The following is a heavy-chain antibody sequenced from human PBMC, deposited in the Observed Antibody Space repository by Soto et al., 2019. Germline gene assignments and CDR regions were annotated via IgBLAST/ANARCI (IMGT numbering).Heavy chain of an antibody. CDR3: AKRYYYYYIDV. CDR1: GFTFSSYA. V-gene: IGHV3-23*01. Sequence: GGSLRLSCAASGFTFSSYAMSWVRQAPGKGLEWVSAISGSGGSTYYADSVKGRFTISRDNSKNTLYLQMNNQKAEETAVYYCAKRYYYYYIDVWGKGTTVTVS. CDR2: ISGSGGST. J-gene: IGHJ6*03.